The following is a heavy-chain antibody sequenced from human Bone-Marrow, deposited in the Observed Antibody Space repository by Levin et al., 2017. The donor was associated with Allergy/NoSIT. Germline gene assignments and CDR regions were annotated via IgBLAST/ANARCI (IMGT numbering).Heavy chain of an antibody. V-gene: IGHV3-72*01. CDR2: SRNRANSYTT. J-gene: IGHJ3*01. CDR3: ARDPSAGGAFDV. CDR1: GFTFSDHY. D-gene: IGHD1-26*01. Sequence: GGSLRLSCVASGFTFSDHYMAWVRQAPGKGLEWVGRSRNRANSYTTEYAASVKGRFTISRDDSKNSLFLQMNSLQTEDTAMYYCARDPSAGGAFDVWGQGTMVTVSS.